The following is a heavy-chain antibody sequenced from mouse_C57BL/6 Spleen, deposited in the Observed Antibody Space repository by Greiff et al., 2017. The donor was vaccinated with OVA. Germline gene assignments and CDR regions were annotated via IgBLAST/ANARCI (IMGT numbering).Heavy chain of an antibody. V-gene: IGHV5-16*01. CDR2: INYDGSST. Sequence: VQLVESEGGLVQPGSSMKLSCTASGFTFSDYYMAWVRQVPEKGLEWVANINYDGSSTYYLDSLKSRFIISRDNAKNILYLQMSSLKSEDTATYYCARAYYSNYVDYAMDYWGQGTSVTVSS. D-gene: IGHD2-5*01. CDR3: ARAYYSNYVDYAMDY. CDR1: GFTFSDYY. J-gene: IGHJ4*01.